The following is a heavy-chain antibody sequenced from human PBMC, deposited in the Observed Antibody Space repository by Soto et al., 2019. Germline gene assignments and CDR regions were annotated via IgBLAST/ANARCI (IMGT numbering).Heavy chain of an antibody. D-gene: IGHD2-15*01. V-gene: IGHV4-59*11. CDR3: AVSVYCSGGSCYSGLFDS. CDR1: GASISSHY. CDR2: IHNSGGT. Sequence: SETLSLTCTVSGASISSHYWSWIRQSPGKGLEWIGYIHNSGGTNYNPSLKSRLTIAVDTSKNQFSLNLYSVTAADTAVYYCAVSVYCSGGSCYSGLFDSWGQGTLVTAPQ. J-gene: IGHJ4*02.